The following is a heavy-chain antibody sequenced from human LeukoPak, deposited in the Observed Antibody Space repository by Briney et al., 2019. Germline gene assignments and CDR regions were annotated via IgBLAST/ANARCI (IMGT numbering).Heavy chain of an antibody. V-gene: IGHV3-21*01. D-gene: IGHD6-13*01. CDR1: GFTFSSYE. CDR3: ARDLLAAGTY. Sequence: GGSLRLSCAASGFTFSSYEMNWVRQAPGKGLEWVSSISSSSSYIYYADSVKGRFTISRDNAKNSLYLQMNSLRAEDTAVYYCARDLLAAGTYWGQGTLVTVSS. CDR2: ISSSSSYI. J-gene: IGHJ4*02.